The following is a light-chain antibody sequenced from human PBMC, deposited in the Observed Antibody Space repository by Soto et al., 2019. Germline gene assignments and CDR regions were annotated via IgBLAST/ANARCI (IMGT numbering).Light chain of an antibody. CDR1: SSNIGAGYD. V-gene: IGLV1-40*01. Sequence: QSVLTQPPSVSGAPGQRVIISCTGSSSNIGAGYDVHWYQQLPGTAPKLLIYGNSNRPSGVPDRFSDSKSGTSASLAITGLQAEDEADYYCQSYDSSLSGYVFGTGTKVTVL. CDR3: QSYDSSLSGYV. J-gene: IGLJ1*01. CDR2: GNS.